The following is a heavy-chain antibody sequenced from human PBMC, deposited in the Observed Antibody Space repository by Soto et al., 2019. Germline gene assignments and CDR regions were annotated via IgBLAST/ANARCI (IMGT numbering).Heavy chain of an antibody. CDR3: AREQYCTNGVCYTSFDY. CDR1: GFTFSSYA. V-gene: IGHV3-30-3*01. J-gene: IGHJ4*02. CDR2: ISYDGSNK. Sequence: VQLVESGGGLVQPGGSLRLSCAASGFTFSSYAMHWVRQAPGKGLEWVAVISYDGSNKYYADSVKGRFTISRDNSKNTLYLQMNSLRAEDTAVYYCAREQYCTNGVCYTSFDYWGQGTLVTVSS. D-gene: IGHD2-8*01.